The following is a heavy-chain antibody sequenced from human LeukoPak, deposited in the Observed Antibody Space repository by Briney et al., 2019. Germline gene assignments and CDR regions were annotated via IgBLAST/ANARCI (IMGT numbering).Heavy chain of an antibody. J-gene: IGHJ1*01. D-gene: IGHD6-19*01. CDR3: AKSPGSSGLEYFQH. Sequence: GGSLRLSCAASGFTFSSYGMHWVRQAPGKGLEWVAVISYDGSNKYYADSVKGRFTISRDNSKNTLYLQMNSLRAEDTAVYYCAKSPGSSGLEYFQHWGRGTLVTVSS. V-gene: IGHV3-30*18. CDR2: ISYDGSNK. CDR1: GFTFSSYG.